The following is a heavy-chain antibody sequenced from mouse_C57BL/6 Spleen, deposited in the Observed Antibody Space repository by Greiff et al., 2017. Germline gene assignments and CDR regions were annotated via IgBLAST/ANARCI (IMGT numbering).Heavy chain of an antibody. CDR2: IDPEDGET. V-gene: IGHV14-2*01. D-gene: IGHD3-2*02. Sequence: EVQLQQSGAGLVKQGASVRLSCTASGFNIKDYYMHWVKQRTEQGLEGIGRIDPEDGETKNAPKFQGKATITADTSSNPAYLQLSSLTSEDTAVYYCARAAQALFDYWGQGTTLTVSS. CDR1: GFNIKDYY. CDR3: ARAAQALFDY. J-gene: IGHJ2*01.